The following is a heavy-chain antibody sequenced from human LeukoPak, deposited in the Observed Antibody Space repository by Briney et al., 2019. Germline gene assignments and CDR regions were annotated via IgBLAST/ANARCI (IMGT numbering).Heavy chain of an antibody. Sequence: PGGSLRLSCAASGFMFRTYGMQWVRQAPGKGLEWVAVIWYDGTNKYYIDSVKGRFTISRDNSKNTLYLQMNSLRAEDTAVYFCAREQHSPDYWGQGTLVTVSS. CDR3: AREQHSPDY. CDR1: GFMFRTYG. D-gene: IGHD2-15*01. J-gene: IGHJ4*02. CDR2: IWYDGTNK. V-gene: IGHV3-33*01.